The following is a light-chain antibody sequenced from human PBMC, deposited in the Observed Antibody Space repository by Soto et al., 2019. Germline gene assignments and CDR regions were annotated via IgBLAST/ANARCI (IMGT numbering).Light chain of an antibody. CDR3: QQGHNWPLT. V-gene: IGKV3-15*01. Sequence: EIVMTQSPATLSLSPGERAALSCRASQSINSELAWYQQKPGQPPRLLIYGASTRATGVPARFTGSESGSEFTLTNSGLKSEDFAVYYCQQGHNWPLTFGQGTRLEI. J-gene: IGKJ2*01. CDR2: GAS. CDR1: QSINSE.